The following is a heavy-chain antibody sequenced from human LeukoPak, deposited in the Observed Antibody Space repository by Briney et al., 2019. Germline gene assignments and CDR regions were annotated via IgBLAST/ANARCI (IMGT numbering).Heavy chain of an antibody. V-gene: IGHV3-48*03. Sequence: GGSLRLSCAASGFTFSSYAMHWVRQAPGKGLEWVSYISSSVSTKYYADSVKGRFTISRDNAKNSLYLQMNSLRVEDTAVYYCARGLQWQWLGYGMDVWGQGTTVTVSS. J-gene: IGHJ6*02. D-gene: IGHD6-19*01. CDR1: GFTFSSYA. CDR2: ISSSVSTK. CDR3: ARGLQWQWLGYGMDV.